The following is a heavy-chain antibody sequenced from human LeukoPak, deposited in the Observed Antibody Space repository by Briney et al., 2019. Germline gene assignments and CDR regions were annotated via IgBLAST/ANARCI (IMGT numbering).Heavy chain of an antibody. CDR3: ARDQGGSGPSDYYYYGMDV. CDR2: IYTSGST. V-gene: IGHV4-4*07. J-gene: IGHJ6*02. D-gene: IGHD3-10*01. CDR1: GGSISSYY. Sequence: PSETLSLTCTVSGGSISSYYWSWIRQPAGKGLEWIGRIYTSGSTNYNPSLKSRVTMSVDTSKNQFPLKLSSVTAADTAVYYCARDQGGSGPSDYYYYGMDVWGQGTTVTVSS.